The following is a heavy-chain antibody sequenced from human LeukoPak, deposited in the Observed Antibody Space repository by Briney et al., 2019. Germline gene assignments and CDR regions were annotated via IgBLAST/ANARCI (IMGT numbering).Heavy chain of an antibody. CDR3: VSGSLFDY. V-gene: IGHV4-61*02. Sequence: SETLSLTCTVSGGSINSGSYYWSWIRQPAGKGLEWIGRIYTGGNTNYNPSLKSRVTISVDTSTNQFSLKLSSLTAEDTAVYYCVSGSLFDYWGQGTLVTVSS. D-gene: IGHD1-26*01. CDR2: IYTGGNT. CDR1: GGSINSGSYY. J-gene: IGHJ4*02.